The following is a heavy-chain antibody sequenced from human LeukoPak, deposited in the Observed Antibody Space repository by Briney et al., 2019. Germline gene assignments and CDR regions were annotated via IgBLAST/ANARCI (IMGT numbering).Heavy chain of an antibody. CDR1: GGSFSGYY. CDR2: INHSGST. Sequence: SETLSLTCAVYGGSFSGYYWSWIRQPPGKGLEWIGEINHSGSTNYNPSLKSRVTISVDTSKNQFSLKLSSVTAADTAVYYCARAVGEQWLVGYYYYGMDVWGQGTTVTVSS. V-gene: IGHV4-34*01. CDR3: ARAVGEQWLVGYYYYGMDV. D-gene: IGHD6-19*01. J-gene: IGHJ6*02.